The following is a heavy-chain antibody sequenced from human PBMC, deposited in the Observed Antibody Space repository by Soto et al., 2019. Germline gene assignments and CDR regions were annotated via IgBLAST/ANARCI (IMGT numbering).Heavy chain of an antibody. CDR3: ARETMTDYYYYGMDV. Sequence: GASVKVSFKASGYTFTSYGISWVRQAPGQGLEWMGWISAYNGNTNYAQKLQGRVTMTTDTSTSTAYMELRSLRSDDTAVYYCARETMTDYYYYGMDVWGQGTTVTVSS. CDR1: GYTFTSYG. CDR2: ISAYNGNT. J-gene: IGHJ6*02. V-gene: IGHV1-18*04.